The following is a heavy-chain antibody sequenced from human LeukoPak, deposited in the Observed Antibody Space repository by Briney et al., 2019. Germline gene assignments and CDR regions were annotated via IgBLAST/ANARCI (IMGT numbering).Heavy chain of an antibody. J-gene: IGHJ3*01. Sequence: PGGSLRLSCAASGFTFSSYSMHWVRQAPGKGLEWVAVIWYDGSKKYYADSVKGRFTISRDNSKNTLYLEMNNLRADDTGVYYCARARYDSSGSHAFDVWGQGTMVTVSS. D-gene: IGHD3-22*01. CDR1: GFTFSSYS. CDR3: ARARYDSSGSHAFDV. V-gene: IGHV3-33*01. CDR2: IWYDGSKK.